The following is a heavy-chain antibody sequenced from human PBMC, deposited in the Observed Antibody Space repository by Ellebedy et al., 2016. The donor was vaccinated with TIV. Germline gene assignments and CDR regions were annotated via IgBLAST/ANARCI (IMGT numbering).Heavy chain of an antibody. CDR1: GYSFPNYW. D-gene: IGHD4-23*01. Sequence: PGGSLSLSCKGPGYSFPNYWITWVRQLPGKGLEWMGKIDPSDSHISYSPSFQGHVPISADTSISTAYLRWSRLRASDTAIYYCPRQSGGGQGVFDIWGLGTIVTVSS. CDR3: PRQSGGGQGVFDI. J-gene: IGHJ3*02. CDR2: IDPSDSHI. V-gene: IGHV5-10-1*01.